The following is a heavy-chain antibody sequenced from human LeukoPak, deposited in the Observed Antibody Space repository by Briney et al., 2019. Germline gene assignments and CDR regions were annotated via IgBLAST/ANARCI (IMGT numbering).Heavy chain of an antibody. CDR2: INHSGST. CDR3: ARGGGYNYPVGY. J-gene: IGHJ4*02. CDR1: GGSFSGYY. D-gene: IGHD5-24*01. Sequence: PSETLSLTCAVYGGSFSGYYWSWIRQPPGKGLEWIGEINHSGSTNYNPSLKSRVTISVDTSKNQFSLKLSSVTAADTAVYYCARGGGYNYPVGYWGQGTLVTVSS. V-gene: IGHV4-34*01.